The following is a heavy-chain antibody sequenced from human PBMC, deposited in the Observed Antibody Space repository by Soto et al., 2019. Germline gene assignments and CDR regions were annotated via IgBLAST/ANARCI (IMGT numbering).Heavy chain of an antibody. D-gene: IGHD6-13*01. Sequence: PGGSLRLSCAASGFTFSSYGMHWVRQAPGKGLEWVAVISYDGSNKYYADSVKGRFTISRDNAKRFLYLQMNSLRAEDTALYYCAKDMVPNSSGWYYFDYWGQGTLVTVSS. CDR2: ISYDGSNK. V-gene: IGHV3-30*18. CDR1: GFTFSSYG. J-gene: IGHJ4*02. CDR3: AKDMVPNSSGWYYFDY.